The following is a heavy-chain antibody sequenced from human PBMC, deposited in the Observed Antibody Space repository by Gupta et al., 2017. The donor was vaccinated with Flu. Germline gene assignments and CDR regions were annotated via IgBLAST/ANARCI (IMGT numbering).Heavy chain of an antibody. Sequence: EVQLVESGGGLVKPGGSLRLYCAASGFTFSSYSMNWFGRAPGKGLQGVSSISSSSYIYYADSVKGRFTISRDNAKNSLYLQMNSLRAEDTAVYYCARDLKNSMIVVVTSHLDAFDIWGQGTMVTVSS. CDR2: ISSSSYI. J-gene: IGHJ3*02. D-gene: IGHD3-22*01. V-gene: IGHV3-21*01. CDR3: ARDLKNSMIVVVTSHLDAFDI. CDR1: GFTFSSYS.